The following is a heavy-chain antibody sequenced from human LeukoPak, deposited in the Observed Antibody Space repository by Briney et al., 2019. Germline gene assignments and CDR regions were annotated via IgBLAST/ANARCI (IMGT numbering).Heavy chain of an antibody. CDR1: GFIFSTYA. V-gene: IGHV3-23*01. J-gene: IGHJ4*02. CDR3: AKDLGTTVVTRFDY. Sequence: GGSLRLSCAASGFIFSTYAMSWVRQAPGKGLEWVSVTSSSGGSTYYADSVKGRFTISRDNSRNTLYLQMNSLRAEDTAVYYCAKDLGTTVVTRFDYWGQGTLVTVSS. CDR2: TSSSGGST. D-gene: IGHD4-23*01.